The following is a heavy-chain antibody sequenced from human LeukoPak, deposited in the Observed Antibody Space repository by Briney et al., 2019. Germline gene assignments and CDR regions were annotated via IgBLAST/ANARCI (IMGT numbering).Heavy chain of an antibody. CDR3: ARDRHSYYGSGSWNYYYYYMDV. V-gene: IGHV4-4*07. CDR2: IHTSGST. D-gene: IGHD3-10*01. CDR1: GGSISSYY. Sequence: SETLSLTCTVSGGSISSYYWSWIRQPAGKGLEWVGRIHTSGSTNYSPSLKSRVTMSVDTSKNQFSLKLISVTAADTAVYYCARDRHSYYGSGSWNYYYYYMDVWGKGTTVTISS. J-gene: IGHJ6*03.